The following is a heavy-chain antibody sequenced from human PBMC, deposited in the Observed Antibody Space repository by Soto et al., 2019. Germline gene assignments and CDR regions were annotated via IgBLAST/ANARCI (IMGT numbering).Heavy chain of an antibody. CDR1: GFSFPAHW. J-gene: IGHJ4*02. CDR3: AKVGQLDITTGHAYFDH. V-gene: IGHV3-43*01. Sequence: GESLKISCKGSGFSFPAHWIGWVRQKPGKGLEWVSLISWDGESTYYADPVKGRFTVSRDNSEKSLYLQMNSVRVDDTALYYCAKVGQLDITTGHAYFDHWGQGTLVTVSS. CDR2: ISWDGEST. D-gene: IGHD5-12*01.